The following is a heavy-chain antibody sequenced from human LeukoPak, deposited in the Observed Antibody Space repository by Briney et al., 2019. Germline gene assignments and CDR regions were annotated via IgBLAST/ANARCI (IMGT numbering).Heavy chain of an antibody. V-gene: IGHV3-66*01. D-gene: IGHD1-26*01. J-gene: IGHJ4*02. CDR3: AKEVGPDLGD. CDR1: GLTVSSNY. Sequence: GGSLRLSCAASGLTVSSNYMSWVRQAPGKGLEWVSVIYSGGNTYYADSVKGRFTISRDTSNNTLYLQMDSLRAGDTAIYYCAKEVGPDLGDWGQGTLVTVSS. CDR2: IYSGGNT.